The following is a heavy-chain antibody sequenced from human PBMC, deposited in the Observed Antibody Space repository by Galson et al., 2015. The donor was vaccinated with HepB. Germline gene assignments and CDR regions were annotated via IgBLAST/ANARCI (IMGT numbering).Heavy chain of an antibody. CDR1: GFTFSSYA. CDR2: ISGSGGST. CDR3: AKSGVIDIVVVVAATRDYYYYGMDV. J-gene: IGHJ6*02. Sequence: SLRLSCAASGFTFSSYAMSWVRQAPGKGLEWVSAISGSGGSTYYADSVKGRFTISRDNSKNTLYLQMNSLRAEDTAVYYCAKSGVIDIVVVVAATRDYYYYGMDVWGQGTTVTVSS. D-gene: IGHD2-15*01. V-gene: IGHV3-23*01.